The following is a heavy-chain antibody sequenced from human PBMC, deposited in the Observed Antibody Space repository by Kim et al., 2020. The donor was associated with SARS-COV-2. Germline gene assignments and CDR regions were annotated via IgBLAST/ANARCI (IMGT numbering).Heavy chain of an antibody. Sequence: GRFTISRDNSKNTLYLQIISLRAEDTAVYYCAKKGIDCSGGSCYSEYVDLWGRGTLVTVSS. J-gene: IGHJ2*01. CDR3: AKKGIDCSGGSCYSEYVDL. V-gene: IGHV3-23*01. D-gene: IGHD2-15*01.